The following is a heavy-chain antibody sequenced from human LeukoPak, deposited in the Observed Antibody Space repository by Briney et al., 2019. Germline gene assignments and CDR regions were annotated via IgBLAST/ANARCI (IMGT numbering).Heavy chain of an antibody. D-gene: IGHD2-2*01. Sequence: GRSLRLSCAASGFTFSSYSMNWVRQAPGKGLDWVSSISSSSSYIYYADSVKGRFTISRDNANNSLYLQMNSLRADDTAVYYCARDNCSSTSCYYFDYWGQGTLVTVSS. CDR3: ARDNCSSTSCYYFDY. CDR2: ISSSSSYI. V-gene: IGHV3-21*01. J-gene: IGHJ4*02. CDR1: GFTFSSYS.